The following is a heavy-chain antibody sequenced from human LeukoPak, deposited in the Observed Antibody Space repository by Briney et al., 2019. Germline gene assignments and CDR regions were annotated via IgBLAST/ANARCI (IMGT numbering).Heavy chain of an antibody. J-gene: IGHJ4*02. V-gene: IGHV3-23*01. CDR2: ISPGGGPT. Sequence: GGSLRLSCAGSGFPFSIHGMNWVRQAPGKGLEWVSGISPGGGPTYYADSVKGRFTISRDDSKNTLYLQMNNLRAEDTAVYYCARRAGAYSHPYDYWGQGTLVTVSS. CDR3: ARRAGAYSHPYDY. CDR1: GFPFSIHG. D-gene: IGHD4/OR15-4a*01.